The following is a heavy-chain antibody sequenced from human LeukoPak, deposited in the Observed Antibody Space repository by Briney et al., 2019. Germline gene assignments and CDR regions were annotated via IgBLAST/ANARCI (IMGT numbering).Heavy chain of an antibody. CDR3: ARFGGYTGDY. CDR2: IYSRGSDT. V-gene: IGHV5-51*01. CDR1: GYFFTSYW. J-gene: IGHJ4*02. Sequence: GESLNISCKGSGYFFTSYWIGLVRPMRGKGLGLNWIIYSRGSDTGYSPSFQGQVTISADKSISTAYLQWSSLKASDTAMYYCARFGGYTGDYWGQGTLVTVSS. D-gene: IGHD2-2*02.